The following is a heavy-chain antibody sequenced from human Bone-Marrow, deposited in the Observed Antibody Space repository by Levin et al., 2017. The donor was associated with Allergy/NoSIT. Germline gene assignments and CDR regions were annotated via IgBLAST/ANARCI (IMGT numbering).Heavy chain of an antibody. CDR1: GGSITGGSTASPTSY. CDR2: INYSGNT. J-gene: IGHJ3*02. D-gene: IGHD1-26*01. CDR3: ARQRSGTYYSDAFDM. Sequence: SETLSLTCSVSGGSITGGSTASPTSYWGWIRQPPGMGLEWIGSINYSGNTYYNRSLKSRVTMSVDTSKNSFSLRLNSVTAAETAAYYCARQRSGTYYSDAFDMWGQGTMVTVSS. V-gene: IGHV4-39*02.